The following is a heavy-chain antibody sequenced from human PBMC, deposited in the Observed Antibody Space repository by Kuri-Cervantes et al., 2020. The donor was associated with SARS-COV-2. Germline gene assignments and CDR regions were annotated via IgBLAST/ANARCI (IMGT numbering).Heavy chain of an antibody. Sequence: GGSLRPSCAASGFTFSSYAMHWVRQAPGKGLEWVAVISYDGSNKYYADSVKGRFTISRDNSKNTLYLEMNSLRAEDTAVYYCARRLGSYYAFDIWGQGTMVTVSS. CDR3: ARRLGSYYAFDI. CDR2: ISYDGSNK. V-gene: IGHV3-30-3*01. J-gene: IGHJ3*02. CDR1: GFTFSSYA. D-gene: IGHD1-26*01.